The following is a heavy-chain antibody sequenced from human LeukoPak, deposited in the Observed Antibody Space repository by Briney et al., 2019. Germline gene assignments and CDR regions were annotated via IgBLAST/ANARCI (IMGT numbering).Heavy chain of an antibody. J-gene: IGHJ3*02. CDR1: GGSISSYY. CDR2: IYYSGST. D-gene: IGHD3-10*01. Sequence: PSETLSLTCTVSGGSISSYYWSWIRQPPGKGLEWIGYIYYSGSTNYNPSLKSRVTISVDTSKNQFSLKLSSVPAADTAVYYCARDLPTMVRGVIIRPYAFDIWGQGTMVTVSS. CDR3: ARDLPTMVRGVIIRPYAFDI. V-gene: IGHV4-59*01.